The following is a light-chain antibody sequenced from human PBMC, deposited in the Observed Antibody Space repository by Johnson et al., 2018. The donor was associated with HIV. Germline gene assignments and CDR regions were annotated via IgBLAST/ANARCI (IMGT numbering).Light chain of an antibody. J-gene: IGLJ1*01. V-gene: IGLV1-51*02. Sequence: QSVLTQAPSVSAAPVQKVTISCSGSSSNIGNNYVSWYQQLPGTAPKLLIYENNKRPSGIPDRFSGSKSGTSATLGITGLQTGDEADYYCGTWDSSLSAVVFGTGTKVTGL. CDR2: ENN. CDR3: GTWDSSLSAVV. CDR1: SSNIGNNY.